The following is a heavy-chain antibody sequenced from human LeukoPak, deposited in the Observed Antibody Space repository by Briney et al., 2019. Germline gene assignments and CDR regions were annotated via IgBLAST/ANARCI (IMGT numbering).Heavy chain of an antibody. CDR1: GFSFSSYA. V-gene: IGHV3-23*01. CDR2: ISGSGGST. Sequence: PGGSLRLFCAASGFSFSSYAMSWVRQAPGKGLEWVSAISGSGGSTYYADSVKGRFTISRDNSKNTLYLQMNSLRADDTAEYYCAKEVVWAVAGRGFGYWGQGTLVTVSS. J-gene: IGHJ4*02. D-gene: IGHD6-19*01. CDR3: AKEVVWAVAGRGFGY.